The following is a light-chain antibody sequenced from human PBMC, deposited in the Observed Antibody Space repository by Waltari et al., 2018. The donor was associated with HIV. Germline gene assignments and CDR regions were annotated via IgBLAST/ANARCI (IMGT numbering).Light chain of an antibody. Sequence: QSVLTQPPSVSGAPGQNVTVSCPRSSSNIGTTYAVPWYQFLPGEVPKPLIYGNTIRPAGVPGRFSGSSSGTSASLAITGLQPADEADYYCQSYDNTVNGWVFGGGTRVTV. CDR1: SSNIGTTYA. V-gene: IGLV1-40*01. J-gene: IGLJ3*02. CDR2: GNT. CDR3: QSYDNTVNGWV.